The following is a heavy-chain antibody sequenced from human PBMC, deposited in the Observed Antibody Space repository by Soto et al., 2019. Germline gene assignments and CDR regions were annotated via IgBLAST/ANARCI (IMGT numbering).Heavy chain of an antibody. D-gene: IGHD3-3*01. CDR2: IDHSGYT. Sequence: QVQLQQWGAGLLKPSETLSLTCAVYGGSFSGYYWNWIRQPPGKGLEWIGEIDHSGYTNYNPSLKSRVTISVDTSKNQFSLRLTAVTAADTAVYYCARVRDWFDPWGHGTLVTVS. V-gene: IGHV4-34*01. CDR1: GGSFSGYY. CDR3: ARVRDWFDP. J-gene: IGHJ5*02.